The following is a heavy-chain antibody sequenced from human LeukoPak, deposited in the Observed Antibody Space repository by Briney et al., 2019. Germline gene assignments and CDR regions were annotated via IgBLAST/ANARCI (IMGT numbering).Heavy chain of an antibody. CDR3: AGELGYCRGGDY. CDR1: GFTFSDNY. Sequence: GGSLRLSCEASGFTFSDNYMSWIRQAPGKGLEWVSYISSTSSHTNYADSVKGRFTISRDNAKSSLYLQMDSLRDEDTAVYYCAGELGYCRGGDYWGQGTLVTVSS. V-gene: IGHV3-11*06. CDR2: ISSTSSHT. D-gene: IGHD2-15*01. J-gene: IGHJ4*02.